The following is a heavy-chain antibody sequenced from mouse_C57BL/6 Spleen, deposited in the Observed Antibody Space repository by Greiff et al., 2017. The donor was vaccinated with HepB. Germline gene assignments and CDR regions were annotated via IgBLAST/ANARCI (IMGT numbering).Heavy chain of an antibody. V-gene: IGHV5-17*01. CDR3: AREDYDWGGCDY. Sequence: EVQLVESGGGLVKPGGSLKLSCAASGFTFSDYGMHWVRQAPEKGLEWVAYISSGSSTIYYADTVKGLFTISRDKAKNTLFLQMSSLRSEDTAMYYGAREDYDWGGCDYWGQGTTLTVSS. CDR2: ISSGSSTI. D-gene: IGHD2-4*01. CDR1: GFTFSDYG. J-gene: IGHJ2*01.